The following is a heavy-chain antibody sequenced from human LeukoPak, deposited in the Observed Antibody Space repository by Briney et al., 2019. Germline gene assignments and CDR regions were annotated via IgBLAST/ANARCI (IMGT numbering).Heavy chain of an antibody. Sequence: SQTLSLTCAISGDSVSSNSAAWNWIRQSPSRGLEWLGRTYYRFKWYNDYAVSVKSRITINPDTSKNQFSLQLNSVTPEDTAVYYCARGVAVADNAEYFQHWGQGTLVTVSS. CDR1: GDSVSSNSAA. CDR3: ARGVAVADNAEYFQH. J-gene: IGHJ1*01. V-gene: IGHV6-1*01. D-gene: IGHD6-19*01. CDR2: TYYRFKWYN.